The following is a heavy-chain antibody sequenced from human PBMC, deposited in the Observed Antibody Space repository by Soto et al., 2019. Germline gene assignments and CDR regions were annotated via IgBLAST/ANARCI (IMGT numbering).Heavy chain of an antibody. CDR2: IYYSVST. J-gene: IGHJ5*02. D-gene: IGHD2-2*01. CDR3: ARDGTRPLSLGGSINTKKNWFDP. Sequence: PSETLSLTCPVSGGSISSGDYYWSLIRQPPGKGLDWIWYIYYSVSTYYNPSLKSRVTISVDTSKNQFSLKLSSVTAADTAVYYCARDGTRPLSLGGSINTKKNWFDPWGQGTLVTVYS. V-gene: IGHV4-30-4*01. CDR1: GGSISSGDYY.